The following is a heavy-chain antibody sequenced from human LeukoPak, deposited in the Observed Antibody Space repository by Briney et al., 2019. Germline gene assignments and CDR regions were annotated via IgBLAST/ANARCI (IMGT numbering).Heavy chain of an antibody. CDR1: GGTFSSYA. J-gene: IGHJ6*02. Sequence: ASVKVSFKASGGTFSSYAISWVRQAPGQGLEWMGRIIPILGIANYAQKFQGRVTITADKSTSTAYMELSSLRSEDTAVYYCAREYSSSGRRYYYYYGMDVRGQGTTVTVSS. D-gene: IGHD6-6*01. CDR3: AREYSSSGRRYYYYYGMDV. V-gene: IGHV1-69*04. CDR2: IIPILGIA.